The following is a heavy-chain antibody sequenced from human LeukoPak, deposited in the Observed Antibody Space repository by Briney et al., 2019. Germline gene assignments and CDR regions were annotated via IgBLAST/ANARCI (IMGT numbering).Heavy chain of an antibody. CDR1: GYTFTSYA. D-gene: IGHD2-2*01. J-gene: IGHJ4*02. Sequence: GASVKVSCKASGYTFTSYAMHWVRQAPGQRPEWMGWINAGNGNTKYSQKFQGRVTITRDTSASTAYMELSSLRPEDTAVYYCARVQSAYCSSSSCYGGYFDYWGQGTVVTVSS. CDR3: ARVQSAYCSSSSCYGGYFDY. CDR2: INAGNGNT. V-gene: IGHV1-3*01.